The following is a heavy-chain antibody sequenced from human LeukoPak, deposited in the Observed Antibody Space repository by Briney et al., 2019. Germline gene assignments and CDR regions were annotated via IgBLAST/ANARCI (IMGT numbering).Heavy chain of an antibody. Sequence: SETLSLTCTVSGDSFSRYYWSWIRQPPGKGLEWIGYIYYSGSTNYNPSLKSRVTISVDTSKNEFSLNLNSVTAADTAVYYCARGWLEQLFDSWGQGTLVTVSS. V-gene: IGHV4-59*01. CDR1: GDSFSRYY. J-gene: IGHJ4*02. CDR3: ARGWLEQLFDS. D-gene: IGHD5-24*01. CDR2: IYYSGST.